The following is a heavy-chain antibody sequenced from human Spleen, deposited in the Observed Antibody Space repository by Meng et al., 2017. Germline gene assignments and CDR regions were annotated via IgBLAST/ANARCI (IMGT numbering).Heavy chain of an antibody. Sequence: SETLSLTCTVSGGSISSSSWYWGWIRQPPGKGLEWIGSIGYSGSTYYNPSPKSRVTISVDTSKNQFSLKLRSVTAADTAVYYCARDEYAGNFWFDPWGQGTLVTVSS. J-gene: IGHJ5*02. CDR3: ARDEYAGNFWFDP. CDR1: GGSISSSSWY. D-gene: IGHD4-23*01. CDR2: IGYSGST. V-gene: IGHV4-39*07.